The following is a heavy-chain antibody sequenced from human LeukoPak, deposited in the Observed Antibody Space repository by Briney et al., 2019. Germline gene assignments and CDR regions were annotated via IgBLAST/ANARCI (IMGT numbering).Heavy chain of an antibody. D-gene: IGHD3-22*01. CDR3: ARDVVYDSSGYAFDI. J-gene: IGHJ3*02. V-gene: IGHV3-11*05. CDR2: ISSSSSYT. CDR1: GFTFSDYY. Sequence: GGSLRLSCAASGFTFSDYYMSWIRQAPGKGLEWGSYISSSSSYTNYADSVKGRFTISRDNAKDSLYLQMNSLRAEDTAVYYCARDVVYDSSGYAFDIWGQGTMVTVSS.